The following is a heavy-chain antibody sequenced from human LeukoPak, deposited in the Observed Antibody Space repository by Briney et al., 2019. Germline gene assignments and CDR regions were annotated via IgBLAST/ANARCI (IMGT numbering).Heavy chain of an antibody. CDR1: GGSISSGGYS. J-gene: IGHJ5*02. CDR3: AKRLNYWFDP. D-gene: IGHD5-24*01. Sequence: SQTLSLTCAVSGGSISSGGYSWSWIRQPPGKGLEWIGYIYHSGSTYYNPSLKSRVTISVDTSKNQFSLKLNSVTATDTAVYYCAKRLNYWFDPWGQGTLVTVSS. CDR2: IYHSGST. V-gene: IGHV4-30-2*03.